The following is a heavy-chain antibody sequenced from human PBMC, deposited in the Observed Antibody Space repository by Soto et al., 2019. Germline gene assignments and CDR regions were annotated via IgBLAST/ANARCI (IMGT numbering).Heavy chain of an antibody. CDR3: ATTLQQQLVQDYYYGMDV. J-gene: IGHJ6*02. V-gene: IGHV1-24*01. Sequence: ASVKVSCKVSGYTLTELSMHWVRQAPGKGLEWMGGFDPEDGETIYAQKFQGRVTMTEDTSTDTAYMELSSLRSEDTAVYYCATTLQQQLVQDYYYGMDVWGQGTTVTVSS. CDR2: FDPEDGET. D-gene: IGHD6-13*01. CDR1: GYTLTELS.